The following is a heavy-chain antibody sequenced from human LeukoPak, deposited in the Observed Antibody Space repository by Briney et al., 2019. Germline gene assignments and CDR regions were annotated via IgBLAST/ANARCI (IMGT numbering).Heavy chain of an antibody. V-gene: IGHV1-69*13. CDR2: IIPIFGTA. Sequence: SVKVSCKASGGTFSSYAISWVRQAPGQGLDWMGGIIPIFGTANYAQKFQGRVTIAADESTSTAYMELSSLRSEDTAVYYCAGGYCSSTSCYRPYYYYGMDVWGQGTTVTVSS. J-gene: IGHJ6*02. CDR3: AGGYCSSTSCYRPYYYYGMDV. D-gene: IGHD2-2*01. CDR1: GGTFSSYA.